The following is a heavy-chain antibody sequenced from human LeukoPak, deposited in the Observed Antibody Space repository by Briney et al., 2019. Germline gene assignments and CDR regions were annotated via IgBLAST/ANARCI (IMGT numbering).Heavy chain of an antibody. Sequence: GESLKISCKGSGYSFTSYWIGWVRQMPGKGLEWMGIIYPGDSDTRYSPSFQGQVTISADKSISTAYLQWSSLKASDTAMYYCARQRSTSDYYYHGMDVWGQGTTVTVSS. CDR2: IYPGDSDT. V-gene: IGHV5-51*01. J-gene: IGHJ6*02. CDR1: GYSFTSYW. D-gene: IGHD2-2*01. CDR3: ARQRSTSDYYYHGMDV.